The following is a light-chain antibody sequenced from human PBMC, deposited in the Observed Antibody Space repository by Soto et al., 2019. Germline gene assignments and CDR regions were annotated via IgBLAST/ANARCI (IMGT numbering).Light chain of an antibody. J-gene: IGKJ5*01. V-gene: IGKV3-11*01. CDR2: DAS. CDR1: QSVSSY. Sequence: EIVLTQSPATLSLSPGERATLSCRASQSVSSYLAWYQQKPGQAPRLLIYDASNMATGIPARFSGSGSETDFTLTISSLEPEDFAVYYCQQRSTWPLTFGQGTRLEIK. CDR3: QQRSTWPLT.